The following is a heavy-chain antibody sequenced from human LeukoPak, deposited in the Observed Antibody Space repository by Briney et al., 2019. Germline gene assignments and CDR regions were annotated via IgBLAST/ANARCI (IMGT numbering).Heavy chain of an antibody. CDR3: ASLERWRWLSNGGNAFDI. CDR2: IYYSGST. D-gene: IGHD5-24*01. CDR1: GGSISSSSYY. J-gene: IGHJ3*02. V-gene: IGHV4-39*01. Sequence: KASETLSLTCTVSGGSISSSSYYWGWIRQPPGKGLEWIGSIYYSGSTYYNPSLKSRVTISVDTSKNQFSLKLSSVTAADTAVYYCASLERWRWLSNGGNAFDIWGQGTMVTVSS.